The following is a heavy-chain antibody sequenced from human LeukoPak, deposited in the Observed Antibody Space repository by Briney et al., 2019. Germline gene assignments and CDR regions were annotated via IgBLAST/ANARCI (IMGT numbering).Heavy chain of an antibody. Sequence: GGSLRLSCAASGFTFSSYNMNWVRQAPGKGLEWISYITTSGGTIYYADSVKGRFTISRDNSKNTLYLQMNSLRAEDTAVYYCARGYYYDSSGYYPYFDYWGQGTLVTVSS. CDR1: GFTFSSYN. CDR2: ITTSGGTI. V-gene: IGHV3-48*01. J-gene: IGHJ4*02. D-gene: IGHD3-22*01. CDR3: ARGYYYDSSGYYPYFDY.